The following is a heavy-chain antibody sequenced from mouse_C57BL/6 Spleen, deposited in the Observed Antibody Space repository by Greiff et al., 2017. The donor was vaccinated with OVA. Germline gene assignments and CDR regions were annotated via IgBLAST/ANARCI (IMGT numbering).Heavy chain of an antibody. CDR2: IYPGSGST. Sequence: QVQLKQSGAELVKPGASVKMSCKASGYTFTSYWITWVKQRPGQGLEWIGDIYPGSGSTNYNEKFKSKATLTVDTSSSTAYMQLSSLTSEDSAVYYCARSLYDYDEAMDYWGQGTSVTVSS. CDR1: GYTFTSYW. D-gene: IGHD2-4*01. J-gene: IGHJ4*01. CDR3: ARSLYDYDEAMDY. V-gene: IGHV1-55*01.